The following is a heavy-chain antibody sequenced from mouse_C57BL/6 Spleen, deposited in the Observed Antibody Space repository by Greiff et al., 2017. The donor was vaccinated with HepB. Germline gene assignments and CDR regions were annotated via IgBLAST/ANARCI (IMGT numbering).Heavy chain of an antibody. D-gene: IGHD2-4*01. V-gene: IGHV5-9-1*02. J-gene: IGHJ3*01. CDR3: TRERVYDYGAWFAY. Sequence: EVQGVESGEGLVKPGGSLKLSCAASGFTFSSYAMSWVRQTPEKRLEWVAYISSGGDYIYYADTVKGRFTISRDNARNTLYLQMSSLKSEDTAMYYCTRERVYDYGAWFAYWGQGTLVTVSA. CDR1: GFTFSSYA. CDR2: ISSGGDYI.